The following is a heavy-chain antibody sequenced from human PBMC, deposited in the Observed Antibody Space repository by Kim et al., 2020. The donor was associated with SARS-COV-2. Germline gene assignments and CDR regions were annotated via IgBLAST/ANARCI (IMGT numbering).Heavy chain of an antibody. J-gene: IGHJ5*02. CDR2: INSDGSVT. CDR3: DRGSFKQGFDP. Sequence: GGSLRLSCEASGFTLSNYWMNWVRQGPEKGLVWVSRINSDGSVTHYADSVKGRFTISRDNAKNTLFLQLNSLGVEDTAIYYCDRGSFKQGFDPWSQGTLVTVSS. D-gene: IGHD6-13*01. CDR1: GFTLSNYW. V-gene: IGHV3-74*01.